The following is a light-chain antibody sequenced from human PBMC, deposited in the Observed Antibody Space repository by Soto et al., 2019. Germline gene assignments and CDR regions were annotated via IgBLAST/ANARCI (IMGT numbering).Light chain of an antibody. V-gene: IGKV3-11*01. Sequence: EIVLTQSPATLSLSPGERATLSCRASQSVSTYVAWYQQKPGQAPRLVLYHASNRAPGIPARFSGSGSETDFSLSISSLEPEDFAVYYCQQRDNRPYTFGQGTRLEI. CDR2: HAS. CDR1: QSVSTY. CDR3: QQRDNRPYT. J-gene: IGKJ2*01.